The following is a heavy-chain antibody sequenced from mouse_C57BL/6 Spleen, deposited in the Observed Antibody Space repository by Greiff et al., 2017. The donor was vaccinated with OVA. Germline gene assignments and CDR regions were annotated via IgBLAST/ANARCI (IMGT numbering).Heavy chain of an antibody. D-gene: IGHD1-1*01. Sequence: QVQLQQSDAELVKPGASVKISCKVSGYTFTDHTIHWMKQRPEQGLEWIGYIYPRDGSTKYNEKFKGKATLTADNSSSTAYMQLNSLTSDDSALLFNARKRNYGQSDYWGKGTRVTVSS. CDR2: IYPRDGST. CDR3: ARKRNYGQSDY. J-gene: IGHJ2*03. V-gene: IGHV1-78*01. CDR1: GYTFTDHT.